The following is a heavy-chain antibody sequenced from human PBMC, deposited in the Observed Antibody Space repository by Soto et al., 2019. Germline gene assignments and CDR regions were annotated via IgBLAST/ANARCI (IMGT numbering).Heavy chain of an antibody. V-gene: IGHV1-69*01. Sequence: SVKVSCNASGGTFSSDAISWVRQDPGQGLEWMGGIIPIFGTANYAQKFQGRVTITADESTSTAYMELSSLRSEDTAVYYCARNLGSSAFPFDYWGQGTLVTVSS. J-gene: IGHJ4*02. D-gene: IGHD6-6*01. CDR2: IIPIFGTA. CDR1: GGTFSSDA. CDR3: ARNLGSSAFPFDY.